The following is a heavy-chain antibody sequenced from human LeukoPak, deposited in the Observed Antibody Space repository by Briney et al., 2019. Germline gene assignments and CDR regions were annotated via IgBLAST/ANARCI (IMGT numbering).Heavy chain of an antibody. CDR1: GFSFSYYW. CDR3: AKGGVVGTRYYFDS. Sequence: GGSLRHSCAASGFSFSYYWMSWVRQAPGKGLEWVANTKEDGSGSSYVDSVKGRFTISRDNAKNSLYLQMNSLRAEDTAVYYCAKGGVVGTRYYFDSWGQGTLVTVSS. CDR2: TKEDGSGS. V-gene: IGHV3-7*01. D-gene: IGHD2-15*01. J-gene: IGHJ4*02.